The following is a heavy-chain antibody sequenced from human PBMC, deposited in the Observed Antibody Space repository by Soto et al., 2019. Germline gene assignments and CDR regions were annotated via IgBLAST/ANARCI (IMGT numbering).Heavy chain of an antibody. CDR3: AKDWRWDCGCWIAFVEGQGYHYYGMEV. D-gene: IGHD3-3*01. J-gene: IGHJ6*02. CDR2: ISGSGGST. V-gene: IGHV3-23*01. CDR1: GFTFSSYA. Sequence: GGSLRLSCGASGFTFSSYAMCWVRQAPGRGLEWVSAISGSGGSTYYADSVKGRFTISRDNSKNTLYLQMNSLRAEDKAVYYRAKDWRWDCGCWIAFVEGQGYHYYGMEVWGRGST.